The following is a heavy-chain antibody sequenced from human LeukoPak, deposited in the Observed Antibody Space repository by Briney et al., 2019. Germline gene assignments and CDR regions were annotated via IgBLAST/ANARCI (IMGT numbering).Heavy chain of an antibody. J-gene: IGHJ2*01. V-gene: IGHV5-10-1*01. CDR3: ARIPHGYNDWYFDL. CDR2: INPSDSST. CDR1: RYTFSSYW. D-gene: IGHD5-24*01. Sequence: GESLKISCTGPRYTFSSYWISWVRQMPGKGLGWMGRINPSDSSTNYNPSFQGLVTISADKSISTAYLQWSTLKASDTAIYYCARIPHGYNDWYFDLWGRGNLVTGSS.